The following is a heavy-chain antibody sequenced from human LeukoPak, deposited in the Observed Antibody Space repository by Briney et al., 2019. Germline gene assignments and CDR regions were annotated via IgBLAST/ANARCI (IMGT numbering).Heavy chain of an antibody. CDR1: GYTFTGYY. J-gene: IGHJ4*02. CDR2: INPNSGGT. Sequence: ASVKVSCKASGYTFTGYYMHWVRQAPGQGLEWIGWINPNSGGTNYAQKFQGRVTMTRDTSISTAYMELSRLRSDDTAVYYCARVEPYYDFWSGYYLLDYWGQGTLVTVSS. CDR3: ARVEPYYDFWSGYYLLDY. D-gene: IGHD3-3*01. V-gene: IGHV1-2*02.